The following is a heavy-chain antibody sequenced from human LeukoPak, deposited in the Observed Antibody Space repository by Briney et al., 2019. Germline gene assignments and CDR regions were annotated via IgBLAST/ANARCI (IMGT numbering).Heavy chain of an antibody. J-gene: IGHJ4*02. Sequence: GGSLRLSCVASGLTLGSYGMHWVRQAPGKGLDWVAFIRYDGNNKYYANSVRGRFTISRDNSKNTLYLQMNSLRPEDTAVYYCAKDDSYYDFYSDRDYWGQGTLVTVSS. CDR2: IRYDGNNK. D-gene: IGHD3-3*01. CDR3: AKDDSYYDFYSDRDY. V-gene: IGHV3-30*02. CDR1: GLTLGSYG.